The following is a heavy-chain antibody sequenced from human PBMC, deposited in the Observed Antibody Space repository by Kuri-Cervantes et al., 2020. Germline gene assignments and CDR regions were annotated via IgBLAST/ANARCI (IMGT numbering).Heavy chain of an antibody. D-gene: IGHD3-10*01. Sequence: SGPTLVKPTETLTLTCTVSGFSLSNARMGVSWIRQPPGKALEWLAHIFSNDEKSYSTSLKSRLTISKDTSKSQVVLSMTNMDPVDTATYFCARIKATYFYDSGVREFYYYYYMDVWGKGTTVTVSS. V-gene: IGHV2-26*01. CDR3: ARIKATYFYDSGVREFYYYYYMDV. CDR1: GFSLSNARMG. J-gene: IGHJ6*03. CDR2: IFSNDEK.